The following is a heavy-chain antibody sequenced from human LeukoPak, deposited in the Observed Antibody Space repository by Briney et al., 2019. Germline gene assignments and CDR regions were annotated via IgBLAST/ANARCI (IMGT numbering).Heavy chain of an antibody. CDR1: GFSFSNAW. V-gene: IGHV3-15*01. J-gene: IGHJ4*02. D-gene: IGHD3-22*01. CDR2: IKSKIDGGTT. Sequence: GGSLRLSCAASGFSFSNAWMSWVRQAPGKGLEWVGRIKSKIDGGTTDYSAPVKGRFTISRDDSKNTLYLQINSLKTEDTAVYYCTTEPDYYDSSGYFYWGQGTLVIVSS. CDR3: TTEPDYYDSSGYFY.